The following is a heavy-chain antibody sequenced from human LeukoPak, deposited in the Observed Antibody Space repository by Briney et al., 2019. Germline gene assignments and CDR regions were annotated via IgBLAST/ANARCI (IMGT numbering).Heavy chain of an antibody. CDR3: ARAHYDILTGGAFDI. CDR2: IYTSGST. CDR1: GGSISSYY. V-gene: IGHV4-4*07. D-gene: IGHD3-9*01. J-gene: IGHJ3*02. Sequence: PSETLSLTCTVSGGSISSYYWSWIRQPAGKGLEWVGRIYTSGSTNYNPSLKSPVTMSVDTSKSQFSPKLSSVTAADKAVYYCARAHYDILTGGAFDIWGQGTMVTVSS.